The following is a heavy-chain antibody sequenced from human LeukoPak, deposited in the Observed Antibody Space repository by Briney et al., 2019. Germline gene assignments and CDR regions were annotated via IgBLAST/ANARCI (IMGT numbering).Heavy chain of an antibody. Sequence: SETLSLTGAVYGGSFSGYYWSWIRQPPGKGLEWIGEINHSGSTNYNPSLKSRVTISVDTSKNQFSLKLSSVTAADTAVYYCARGRGEEGVIVVVPAAQYYFDYWGQGTLVTVSS. CDR2: INHSGST. V-gene: IGHV4-34*01. CDR3: ARGRGEEGVIVVVPAAQYYFDY. J-gene: IGHJ4*02. CDR1: GGSFSGYY. D-gene: IGHD2-2*01.